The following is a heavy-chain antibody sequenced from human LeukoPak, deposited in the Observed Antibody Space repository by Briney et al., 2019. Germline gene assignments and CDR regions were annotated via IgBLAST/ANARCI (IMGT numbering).Heavy chain of an antibody. Sequence: GGSLRLSCAASGFTFSSYSMNWVRQAPGKGLEWVSSISSSSSYIYYADSVKGRFTISRDNAKNSLYLQMNSLRAEDTAVYYCARDPRRVDRFRFRDIHYYYGMDVWGQGTTVTVSS. CDR2: ISSSSSYI. J-gene: IGHJ6*02. D-gene: IGHD2-21*01. V-gene: IGHV3-21*01. CDR1: GFTFSSYS. CDR3: ARDPRRVDRFRFRDIHYYYGMDV.